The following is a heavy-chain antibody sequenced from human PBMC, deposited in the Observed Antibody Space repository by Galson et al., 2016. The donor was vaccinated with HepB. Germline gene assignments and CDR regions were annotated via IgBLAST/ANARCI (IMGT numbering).Heavy chain of an antibody. V-gene: IGHV1-69*01. CDR1: GGTFSSDA. CDR2: ITPVFGTT. D-gene: IGHD2-21*02. Sequence: SCKASGGTFSSDAISWVRQAPGQGLEWMGGITPVFGTTNYAQKFQGRVTITADESTSTAYVELRSLKFEDTAVYYCVRGRAIVAVTADDAFDVWGQGTMVTVSS. CDR3: VRGRAIVAVTADDAFDV. J-gene: IGHJ3*01.